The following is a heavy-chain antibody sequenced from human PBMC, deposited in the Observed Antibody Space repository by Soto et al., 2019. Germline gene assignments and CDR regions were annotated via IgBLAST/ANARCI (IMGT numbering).Heavy chain of an antibody. D-gene: IGHD6-13*01. J-gene: IGHJ4*02. CDR3: AKGEGYSSSPS. V-gene: IGHV1-69*10. Sequence: QVQLVQSGAEVKKPGASVKVSCKASGYTFTSYGISWVRQGPGQGLEWMGWIIPILGIANYAQKFQGRVTITADKSTSTAYMELSSLRSEDTAVYYCAKGEGYSSSPSWGQGTLVTVSS. CDR1: GYTFTSYG. CDR2: IIPILGIA.